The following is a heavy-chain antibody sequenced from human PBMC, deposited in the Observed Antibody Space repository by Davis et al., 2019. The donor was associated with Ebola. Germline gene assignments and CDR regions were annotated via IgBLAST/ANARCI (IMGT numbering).Heavy chain of an antibody. J-gene: IGHJ4*02. Sequence: GESLKISCAASGFTFSSYWMSWVRQAPGKGLEWVANIKQDGSEKYYVDSVKGRFTISRDNAKNSLYLQMNSLRAEDTAVYYCARATTASWGGYWGQGTLVTVSS. CDR2: IKQDGSEK. D-gene: IGHD3-16*01. CDR3: ARATTASWGGY. CDR1: GFTFSSYW. V-gene: IGHV3-7*03.